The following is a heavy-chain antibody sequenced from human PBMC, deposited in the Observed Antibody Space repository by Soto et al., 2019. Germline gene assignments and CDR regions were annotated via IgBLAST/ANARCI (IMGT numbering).Heavy chain of an antibody. CDR3: ARGGGVGVAGSAAFDM. CDR2: INPATGAA. Sequence: QLHLVQSGAVVKKPGASVTVSCSASGYPVTAYYMHWVRQAPGRGLEWMGGINPATGAAKYTQTSLGRVTMTRAPSTGTVFMELGGLTSEDTAVFPCARGGGVGVAGSAAFDMWGQGTLVTVSS. V-gene: IGHV1-2*02. J-gene: IGHJ3*02. CDR1: GYPVTAYY. D-gene: IGHD3-3*01.